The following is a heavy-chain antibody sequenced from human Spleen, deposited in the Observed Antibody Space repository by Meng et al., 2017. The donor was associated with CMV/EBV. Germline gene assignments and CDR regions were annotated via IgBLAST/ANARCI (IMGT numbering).Heavy chain of an antibody. Sequence: SETLSLTCTVSGGSISSYYWSWIRQHPGKGLEWIGYIYYSGSTNYNPSLKSRVTISVDTSKNQFSLKLSSVTAADTAVYYCASTNWDRVFDYWGQGTLVTVSS. D-gene: IGHD7-27*01. CDR1: GGSISSYY. CDR3: ASTNWDRVFDY. V-gene: IGHV4-59*01. J-gene: IGHJ4*02. CDR2: IYYSGST.